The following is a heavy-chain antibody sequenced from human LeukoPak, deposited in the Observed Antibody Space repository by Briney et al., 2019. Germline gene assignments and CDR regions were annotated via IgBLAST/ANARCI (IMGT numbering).Heavy chain of an antibody. CDR2: ISDSGGST. CDR1: GITLSNYG. V-gene: IGHV3-23*01. CDR3: AKRGVVIRVILVGFHKEAYYFDS. J-gene: IGHJ4*02. D-gene: IGHD3-22*01. Sequence: GGSLRFSCAVSGITLSNYGMSWVRQAPGKGLEWVAGISDSGGSTKYADSVKGRFTISRDNPKNTLYLQMNSLRVEDTAVYFCAKRGVVIRVILVGFHKEAYYFDSWGQGALVTVSS.